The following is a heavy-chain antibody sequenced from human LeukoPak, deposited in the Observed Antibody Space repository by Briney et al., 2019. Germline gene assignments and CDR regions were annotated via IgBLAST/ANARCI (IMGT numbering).Heavy chain of an antibody. J-gene: IGHJ5*02. CDR3: ARSLLRAAAGKKFDP. CDR2: INPKSGGT. V-gene: IGHV1-2*02. D-gene: IGHD6-13*01. CDR1: GYTFSVYW. Sequence: ASVKVSCKASGYTFSVYWIHWVRLVPGQGFEWMGWINPKSGGTNFAQKFQGRVTMTRDTSISTAYMELSRLRSNDTAVYYCARSLLRAAAGKKFDPWGQGTLVTVSS.